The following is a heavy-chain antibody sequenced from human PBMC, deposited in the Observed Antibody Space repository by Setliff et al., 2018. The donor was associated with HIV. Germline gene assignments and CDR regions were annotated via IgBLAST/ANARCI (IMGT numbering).Heavy chain of an antibody. D-gene: IGHD3-22*01. Sequence: PGGSLRLSCAASGFTFSDYYMSWIRQAPGKGLEWVSYISRSGTIIYYADSVKGRFTISRDNAKNSLYLQMNSLRAEDTAVYYCAKELQYYYDSSGYYSPSYFDYWGQGTLVTVSS. CDR2: ISRSGTII. CDR3: AKELQYYYDSSGYYSPSYFDY. V-gene: IGHV3-11*01. J-gene: IGHJ4*02. CDR1: GFTFSDYY.